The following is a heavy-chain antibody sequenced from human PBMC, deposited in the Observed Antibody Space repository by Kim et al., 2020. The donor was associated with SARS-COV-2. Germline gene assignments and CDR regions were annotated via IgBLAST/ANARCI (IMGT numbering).Heavy chain of an antibody. D-gene: IGHD2-15*01. CDR1: GFTFSSYA. V-gene: IGHV3-23*01. J-gene: IGHJ4*02. CDR2: ISDGGART. CDR3: AKDINLVVVVAAEQGFDF. Sequence: GGSLRLSCAASGFTFSSYAMSWVRQAPGKGLEWVAAISDGGARTYYADSVKGRFTISRDNSRNMLDLQMNSLRADATAVYYCAKDINLVVVVAAEQGFDFWGQGTLVTVSS.